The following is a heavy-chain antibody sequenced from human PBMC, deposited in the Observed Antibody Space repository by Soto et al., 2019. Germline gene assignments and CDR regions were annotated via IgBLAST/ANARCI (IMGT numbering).Heavy chain of an antibody. V-gene: IGHV1-69*02. CDR2: IIPILGIA. J-gene: IGHJ6*02. Sequence: QVQLVQSGAEVKKPGSSVQVSCKASGGTFSSYTISWVRQAPGQGLEWMGRIIPILGIANYAQKFQGRVTITADKSTSTAYMELSSLRSEDTAVYYCAGAYCGGDCYPPPFYYYGMDVWGQGTTVTVSS. CDR1: GGTFSSYT. CDR3: AGAYCGGDCYPPPFYYYGMDV. D-gene: IGHD2-21*01.